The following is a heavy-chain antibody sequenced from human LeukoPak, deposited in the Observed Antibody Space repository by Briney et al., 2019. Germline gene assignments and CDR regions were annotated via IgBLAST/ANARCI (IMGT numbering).Heavy chain of an antibody. D-gene: IGHD3-10*01. CDR1: GFSFSSYS. V-gene: IGHV3-48*02. Sequence: GGSLRLSCAASGFSFSSYSMNWVRQAPGKGLEWVSYISSSTSTIDYADSVKGRFTISRDNAKNSLYLQMNSLRDEDTAVYYCATTSCYGSGTYYPVFDSWGQGTLVTVSS. CDR3: ATTSCYGSGTYYPVFDS. CDR2: ISSSTSTI. J-gene: IGHJ4*02.